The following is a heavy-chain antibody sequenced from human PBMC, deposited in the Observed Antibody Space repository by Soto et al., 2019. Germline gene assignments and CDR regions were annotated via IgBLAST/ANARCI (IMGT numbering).Heavy chain of an antibody. D-gene: IGHD3-3*01. J-gene: IGHJ6*02. CDR3: ARAAEARITIFGVVITRYYYYYGMDV. CDR1: GYTFTSYG. Sequence: AAVKVSCKASGYTFTSYGISWVRQAPGQGLEWMGWISVYNGNTNYAQKLQGRVTMTTDTSTSTAYMELRSLRSDDTAVYYCARAAEARITIFGVVITRYYYYYGMDVWGQGTTVTVSS. CDR2: ISVYNGNT. V-gene: IGHV1-18*01.